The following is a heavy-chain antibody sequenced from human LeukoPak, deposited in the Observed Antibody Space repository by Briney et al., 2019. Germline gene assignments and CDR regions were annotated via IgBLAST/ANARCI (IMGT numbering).Heavy chain of an antibody. D-gene: IGHD3-3*01. V-gene: IGHV4-38-2*01. J-gene: IGHJ4*01. CDR2: ISHSGTT. CDR1: GYSISSSYY. Sequence: PSETLSLTCAVSGYSISSSYYWGWIRQPPGQGLEWIGTISHSGTTFYNSSLQTRVTISLDTSRNRFSLNLTSATAADTAIYYCATFFGVTDDPLDYWGHGTLVTVSA. CDR3: ATFFGVTDDPLDY.